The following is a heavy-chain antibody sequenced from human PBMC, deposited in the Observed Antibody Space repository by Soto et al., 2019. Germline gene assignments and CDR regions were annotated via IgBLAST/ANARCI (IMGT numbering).Heavy chain of an antibody. V-gene: IGHV3-48*03. CDR2: ISSSGTTI. D-gene: IGHD3-3*01. J-gene: IGHJ5*02. CDR1: GFTFSKYE. CDR3: ARVRIFGVPGWFDP. Sequence: PGGSLRLSCAASGFTFSKYEMNWVRQAPGKGLEWVSYISSSGTTIDYADSVKGRFTISRDNAKNSLYLQMNSLRAEDTAVYYCARVRIFGVPGWFDPWGQGTLVTVSS.